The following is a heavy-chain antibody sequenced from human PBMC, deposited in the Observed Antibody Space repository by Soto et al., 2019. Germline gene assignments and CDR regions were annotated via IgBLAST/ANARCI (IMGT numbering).Heavy chain of an antibody. CDR2: IHCDGDK. V-gene: IGHV2-70*04. J-gene: IGHJ5*02. Sequence: GRTLVNPTQTLTLTCTFSGFSLSTSGMRVSWIRQPPGKTMERLTRIHCDGDKVSRTSQKTTLTISNDTSKNQEVLTMTNMDTVDTATYYCARSYEGYCSSTRSYPKWYNWCNPWGQGTLVTVS. CDR1: GFSLSTSGMR. CDR3: ARSYEGYCSSTRSYPKWYNWCNP. D-gene: IGHD2-2*01.